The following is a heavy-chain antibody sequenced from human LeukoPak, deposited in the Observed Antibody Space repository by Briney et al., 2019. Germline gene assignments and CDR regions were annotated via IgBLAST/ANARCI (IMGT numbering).Heavy chain of an antibody. J-gene: IGHJ4*02. CDR1: GHTFTDFG. CDR3: VRDLGVDTSMIFFDY. Sequence: ASVKVSCKASGHTFTDFGVSWVRQAPGQGLEWMGWISAYNGNTNYVQKFRGRVTMTTDISTSTAYMELRSLRSDDTAVFYCVRDLGVDTSMIFFDYWGQGTRVTVSS. D-gene: IGHD5-18*01. CDR2: ISAYNGNT. V-gene: IGHV1-18*01.